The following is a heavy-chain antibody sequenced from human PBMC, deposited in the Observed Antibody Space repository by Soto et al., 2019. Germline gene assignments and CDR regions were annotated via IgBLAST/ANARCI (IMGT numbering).Heavy chain of an antibody. CDR1: GGSISTYY. CDR3: ARDGRRRGGDSLGSFDI. J-gene: IGHJ3*02. V-gene: IGHV4-59*01. Sequence: QVQLQESGPGLVKPSEILSLTCTVSGGSISTYYWSWIRQPPGKGLEWIGYIYHSGSTKYNPSLKSQVTMSVDTSKTQFSLKLSSVTAADTAVYYCARDGRRRGGDSLGSFDIWGQGTLVTVSS. D-gene: IGHD3-16*01. CDR2: IYHSGST.